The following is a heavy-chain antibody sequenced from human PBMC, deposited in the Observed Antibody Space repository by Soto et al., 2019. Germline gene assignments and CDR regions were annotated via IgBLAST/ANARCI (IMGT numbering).Heavy chain of an antibody. D-gene: IGHD6-13*01. Sequence: LRLSCAASGFTFSSYSMNWVRQAPGKGLEWVSSISSSSSYIYYADSVKGRFTISRDNAKNSLYLQMNSLRAEDTAVYYCARDSLASYSSSWYFAPGQPSMDVWGQGTTVTVSS. CDR3: ARDSLASYSSSWYFAPGQPSMDV. CDR1: GFTFSSYS. CDR2: ISSSSSYI. V-gene: IGHV3-21*01. J-gene: IGHJ6*02.